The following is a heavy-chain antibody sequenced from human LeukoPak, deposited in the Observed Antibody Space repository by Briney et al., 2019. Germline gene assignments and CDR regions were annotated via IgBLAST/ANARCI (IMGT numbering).Heavy chain of an antibody. CDR2: INPNSGGT. V-gene: IGHV1-2*04. J-gene: IGHJ4*02. CDR3: ARDPGNEGFDY. Sequence: ASVKVSCKASGYTFTGYYMLWVRQAPGQGLEWMGWINPNSGGTNYAQKFQGWVTMTRDTSISTAYMELSRLRSDDTAVYYCARDPGNEGFDYWGQGTLVTVSS. CDR1: GYTFTGYY. D-gene: IGHD4-23*01.